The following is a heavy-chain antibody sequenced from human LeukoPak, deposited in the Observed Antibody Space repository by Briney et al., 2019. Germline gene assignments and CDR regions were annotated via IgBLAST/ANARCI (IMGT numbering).Heavy chain of an antibody. D-gene: IGHD1-26*01. CDR3: ARGSGSYGNAFDI. CDR2: IIPILGIA. J-gene: IGHJ3*02. CDR1: GGTFSSYA. Sequence: GASVKVSCKASGGTFSSYAISWVRQAPGQGLEWMGRIIPILGIANYAQKFQGRVTITADKSTSTAYMELSSLRSEDTAVYYCARGSGSYGNAFDIWGQGTMVTVSS. V-gene: IGHV1-69*04.